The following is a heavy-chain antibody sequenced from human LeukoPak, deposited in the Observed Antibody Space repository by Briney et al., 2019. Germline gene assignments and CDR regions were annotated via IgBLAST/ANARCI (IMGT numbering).Heavy chain of an antibody. Sequence: KPSETLSLTCTVSGGSISSSSYYWGWIRQPPGKGLEWIGYIYYSGSTNYNPSLKSRVTISADTSKNQFSLKLSSVTAADTAVYYCARSTSWLLSAWGQGTLVTVSS. D-gene: IGHD2-15*01. J-gene: IGHJ5*02. V-gene: IGHV4-61*05. CDR1: GGSISSSSYY. CDR2: IYYSGST. CDR3: ARSTSWLLSA.